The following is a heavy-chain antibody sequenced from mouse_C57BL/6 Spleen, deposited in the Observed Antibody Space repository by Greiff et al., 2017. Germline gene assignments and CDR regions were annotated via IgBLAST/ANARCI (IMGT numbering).Heavy chain of an antibody. V-gene: IGHV1-80*01. CDR1: GYAFSSYW. CDR2: IYPGDGDT. J-gene: IGHJ4*01. D-gene: IGHD2-1*01. CDR3: ARGDGNHYYAMDY. Sequence: QVQLKQSGAELVKPGASVKISCKASGYAFSSYWMNWVKQRPGKGLEWIGQIYPGDGDTNYNGKFKGKATLTADKSSSTAYMQLSSLTSEDSAVYFCARGDGNHYYAMDYWGQGTSVTVSS.